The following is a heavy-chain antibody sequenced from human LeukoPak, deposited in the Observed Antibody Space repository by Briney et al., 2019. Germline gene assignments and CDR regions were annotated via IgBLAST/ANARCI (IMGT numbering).Heavy chain of an antibody. Sequence: PSETLSLTCTVSGGSISSNNYCWGWIRQPPGKGLEWIGTILYSGSTYYNPSLKSRVSISVDTSKNQFSLKLSSVTAADTAVYYCAREWVYSYGPMYYFDYWGQGTLVTVSS. CDR3: AREWVYSYGPMYYFDY. D-gene: IGHD5-18*01. CDR1: GGSISSNNYC. J-gene: IGHJ4*02. CDR2: ILYSGST. V-gene: IGHV4-39*02.